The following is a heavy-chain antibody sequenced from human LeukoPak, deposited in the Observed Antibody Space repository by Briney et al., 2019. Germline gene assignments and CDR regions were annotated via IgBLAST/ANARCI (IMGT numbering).Heavy chain of an antibody. CDR1: VGSSTGYY. CDR2: INHSIRT. D-gene: IGHD4-17*01. CDR3: ARGRGTTVTIFDY. V-gene: IGHV4-34*01. J-gene: IGHJ4*02. Sequence: ETLSLTCALPVGSSTGYYRSSIRHPPRTGLEWIGEINHSIRTNNNTPPKRRVTISVDTSKNQFSLKLSSVTAADTAVYYCARGRGTTVTIFDYWGQGDLVSVSS.